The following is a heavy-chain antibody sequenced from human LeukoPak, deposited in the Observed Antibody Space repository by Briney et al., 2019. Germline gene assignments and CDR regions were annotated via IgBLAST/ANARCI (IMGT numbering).Heavy chain of an antibody. CDR1: GYTFTNYG. D-gene: IGHD6-13*01. Sequence: ASVKVSCKASGYTFTNYGIVWVRQAPGQGLEWMGWINPNSGGTNYAQKFQGRVTMTRDTSISTAYMELSRLRSDDTAVYYCARGNYYGMDVWGQGTTVTVSS. CDR3: ARGNYYGMDV. CDR2: INPNSGGT. J-gene: IGHJ6*02. V-gene: IGHV1-2*02.